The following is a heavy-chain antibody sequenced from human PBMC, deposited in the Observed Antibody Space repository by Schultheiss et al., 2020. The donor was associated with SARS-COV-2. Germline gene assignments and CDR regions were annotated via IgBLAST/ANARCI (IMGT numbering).Heavy chain of an antibody. CDR2: INHSGST. CDR3: ARTMGYCSTTSCPYFDY. J-gene: IGHJ4*02. Sequence: SETLSLTCAVYGGSFSGYYWSWIRQPPGKGLEWIGEINHSGSTYYNPSLKSRVTISVDTSKNQFSLMLSSVTAADTAVYYCARTMGYCSTTSCPYFDYWGQGTLVTVSS. CDR1: GGSFSGYY. V-gene: IGHV4-34*01. D-gene: IGHD2-2*01.